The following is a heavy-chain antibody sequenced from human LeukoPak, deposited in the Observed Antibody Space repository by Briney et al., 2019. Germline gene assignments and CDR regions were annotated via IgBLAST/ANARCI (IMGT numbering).Heavy chain of an antibody. J-gene: IGHJ5*02. D-gene: IGHD2-2*01. CDR1: GFTFSSYA. V-gene: IGHV3-30-3*01. CDR3: AKDLSIVVVPAAIDP. Sequence: GGSLRLSCTASGFTFSSYAMHWVRQAPGKGLEWVAVFSYDGSSEFYAGSVRGRFTISRDNAKNSLYLQMNSLRAEDTAVYYCAKDLSIVVVPAAIDPWGQGTLVTVSS. CDR2: FSYDGSSE.